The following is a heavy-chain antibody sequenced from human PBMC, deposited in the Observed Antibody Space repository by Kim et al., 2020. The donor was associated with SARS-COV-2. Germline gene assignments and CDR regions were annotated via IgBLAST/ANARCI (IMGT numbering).Heavy chain of an antibody. CDR1: GFTFDDYT. J-gene: IGHJ6*02. V-gene: IGHV3-43*01. D-gene: IGHD3-9*01. Sequence: GGSLRLSCAASGFTFDDYTMHWVRQAPGKGLEWVSLISWDGGSTYYADSVKGRFTISRDNSKNSLYLQMNSLRTEDTALYYCAKDRDDILTVDSMDVWGQGTTVTVSS. CDR3: AKDRDDILTVDSMDV. CDR2: ISWDGGST.